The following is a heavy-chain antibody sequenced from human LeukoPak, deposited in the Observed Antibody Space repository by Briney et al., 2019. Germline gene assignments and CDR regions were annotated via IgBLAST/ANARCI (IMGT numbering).Heavy chain of an antibody. Sequence: PGGSLRLSCAASGFTFSSYSMNWVRQAPGKGLEWVSSISSSSSYIYYADSVKGRFTISRDNAKNSLYLQMNSLRAEDTAVYYRARDGVRYYDFWRAPGWGQGTLVTVSS. CDR2: ISSSSSYI. CDR3: ARDGVRYYDFWRAPG. V-gene: IGHV3-21*01. D-gene: IGHD3-3*01. J-gene: IGHJ4*02. CDR1: GFTFSSYS.